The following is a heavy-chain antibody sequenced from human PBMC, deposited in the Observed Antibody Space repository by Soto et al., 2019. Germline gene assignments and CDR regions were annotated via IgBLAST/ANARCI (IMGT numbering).Heavy chain of an antibody. CDR2: ISYDGSNK. CDR3: AKDLTLYYYYGMDV. CDR1: GFTFSSYG. J-gene: IGHJ6*02. Sequence: GGSLRLSCAASGFTFSSYGMHWFRQAPGKGLEWVAVISYDGSNKYYADSVKGRFTISRDNSKNTLYLQMNSLRAEDTAVYYYAKDLTLYYYYGMDVWGQATTVTVSS. D-gene: IGHD2-21*02. V-gene: IGHV3-30*18.